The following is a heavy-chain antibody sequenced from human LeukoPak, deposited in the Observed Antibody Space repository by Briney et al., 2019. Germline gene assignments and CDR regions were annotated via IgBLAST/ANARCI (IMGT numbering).Heavy chain of an antibody. CDR3: ARDAAYYYDSSGSS. CDR2: INPNSGGT. J-gene: IGHJ5*02. V-gene: IGHV1-2*02. CDR1: GYTFTGYY. Sequence: GASVKVSCKASGYTFTGYYMHWVRQAPGQGLEWMGWINPNSGGTNYAQKFQGRVTMTRDTSISTAYMELSRLGSDDTAVYYCARDAAYYYDSSGSSWGQGTLVTVSS. D-gene: IGHD3-22*01.